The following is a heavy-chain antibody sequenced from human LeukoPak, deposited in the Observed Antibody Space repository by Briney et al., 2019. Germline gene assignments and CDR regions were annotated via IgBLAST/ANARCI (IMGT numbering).Heavy chain of an antibody. Sequence: SETLSLTCTVSGGSISSYYWSWIRQPPGKGLEWIGYIYYSGSTNYNPSLKSRVTISVDTSKNQFSLKLSSVTAADTAVYYCARSTYYYDSSGENWFDPWGQGTLVTVSS. D-gene: IGHD3-22*01. V-gene: IGHV4-59*08. CDR1: GGSISSYY. J-gene: IGHJ5*02. CDR2: IYYSGST. CDR3: ARSTYYYDSSGENWFDP.